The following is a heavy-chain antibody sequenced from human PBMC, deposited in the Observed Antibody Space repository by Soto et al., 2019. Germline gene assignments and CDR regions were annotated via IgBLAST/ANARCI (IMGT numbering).Heavy chain of an antibody. CDR2: ISSSSSTI. J-gene: IGHJ6*02. D-gene: IGHD2-2*01. Sequence: GGSLRLSCAASGFTFSSYSMNWVRQAPGKGLEWVSYISSSSSTIYYADSVKGRFTISRDNAKNSLYLQMNSLRAEDTAVYYCARDPSIGLVPAATSFYYYNGRDVRGQGT. CDR3: ARDPSIGLVPAATSFYYYNGRDV. V-gene: IGHV3-48*01. CDR1: GFTFSSYS.